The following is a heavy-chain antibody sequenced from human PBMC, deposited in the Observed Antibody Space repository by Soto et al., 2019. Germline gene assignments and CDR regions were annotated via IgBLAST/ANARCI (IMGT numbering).Heavy chain of an antibody. J-gene: IGHJ4*02. CDR2: ISGGGDTT. CDR1: GFTFNNYA. Sequence: EVQLLESGGGLVQPGGSLRLSCAAPGFTFNNYARTWVRQAPGKGLEWVSAISGGGDTTSYADSVKGRFTVSRDGSKNTLYLQMRSLRAEDPALYYCAKGRGGSGSLTPRVDFWGQGTLVTVSS. CDR3: AKGRGGSGSLTPRVDF. V-gene: IGHV3-23*01. D-gene: IGHD3-10*01.